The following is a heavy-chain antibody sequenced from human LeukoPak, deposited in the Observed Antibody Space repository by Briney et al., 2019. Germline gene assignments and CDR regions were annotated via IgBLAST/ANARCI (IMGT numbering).Heavy chain of an antibody. CDR3: ARGAHYYDILTGYPRPQYYFDY. CDR2: INHSGST. J-gene: IGHJ4*02. D-gene: IGHD3-9*01. V-gene: IGHV4-34*01. CDR1: GGSFSGYY. Sequence: SETLSLTCAVYGGSFSGYYWSWIRQPPGKGLEWIGEINHSGSTNYNPPLKSRVTISVDTSKNQSSLKLSSVTAADTAVYYCARGAHYYDILTGYPRPQYYFDYWGQGTLVTVSS.